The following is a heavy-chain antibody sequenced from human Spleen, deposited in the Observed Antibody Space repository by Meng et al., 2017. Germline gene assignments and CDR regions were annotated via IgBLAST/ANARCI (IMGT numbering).Heavy chain of an antibody. CDR1: GGSMSSTNW. J-gene: IGHJ4*02. D-gene: IGHD2-21*01. CDR3: TKNDFYCLGY. V-gene: IGHV4-4*02. Sequence: QGRLQGSGPGLVKPSGTLALTCAVSGGSMSSTNWWSWVRQPPGKGLEWIGEIYHSGSTNYNPSLKSRITISVDKPKNQFSLTLSSVTAADTAVYYCTKNDFYCLGYWGQGTLVTVAS. CDR2: IYHSGST.